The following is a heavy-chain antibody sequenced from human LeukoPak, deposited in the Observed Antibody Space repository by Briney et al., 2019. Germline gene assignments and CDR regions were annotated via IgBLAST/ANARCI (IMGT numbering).Heavy chain of an antibody. D-gene: IGHD4/OR15-4a*01. V-gene: IGHV4-38-2*01. CDR2: IYHSGST. CDR3: ARSNLGSNWYFDL. J-gene: IGHJ2*01. CDR1: GYSISSGYY. Sequence: PSETLSLTCAVSGYSISSGYYRGWIRQPPGKGLEWIGSIYHSGSTYNPSLKSRVTISVDTSKNQFSLKLSSVTAADTAVYYCARSNLGSNWYFDLWGRGTLVTVSS.